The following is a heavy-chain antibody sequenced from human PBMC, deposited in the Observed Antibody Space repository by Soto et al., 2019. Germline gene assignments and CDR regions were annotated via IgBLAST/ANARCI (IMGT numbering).Heavy chain of an antibody. CDR3: ARGGYYDSSGSRNYHYYGMDV. Sequence: QAQLVQSGAEVEKPGASVKVSCKASGYTFSSYGISWVRQAPGQGLEWLGWISPYNDDTNYAQKLQGRVTMTTDTSTRTAYMDLRSLRSDDTAVYYCARGGYYDSSGSRNYHYYGMDVWGQGTTVTVSS. CDR1: GYTFSSYG. CDR2: ISPYNDDT. D-gene: IGHD3-22*01. J-gene: IGHJ6*02. V-gene: IGHV1-18*01.